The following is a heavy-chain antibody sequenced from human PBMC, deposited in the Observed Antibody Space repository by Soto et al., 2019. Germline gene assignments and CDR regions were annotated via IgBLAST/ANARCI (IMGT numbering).Heavy chain of an antibody. CDR2: IYYSGST. CDR1: GCSVSSGNYY. J-gene: IGHJ4*01. Sequence: QVQLQESGPGLVKPSETLSLTCTVSGCSVSSGNYYWSWIRQPPGKGLEWIGYIYYSGSTSYNPSLKCRVTISLDTSRNQFSLILTSVTAADTAVYYCARGRLIHTARPAGIYYWGHGTLVTVSS. D-gene: IGHD2-2*01. CDR3: ARGRLIHTARPAGIYY. V-gene: IGHV4-61*01.